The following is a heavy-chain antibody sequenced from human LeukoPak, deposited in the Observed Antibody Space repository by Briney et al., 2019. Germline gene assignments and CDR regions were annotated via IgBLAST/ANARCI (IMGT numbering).Heavy chain of an antibody. Sequence: SETLSLTCTVSGGSISSGSYYWGWIRQPPGKGLEWIGIIYYSGSSYYNPSLKSRVTISVDTSKNQFSLKLSSVTAADTAVYYCARTAVASDVWGEGTTVTVSP. J-gene: IGHJ6*04. V-gene: IGHV4-39*07. D-gene: IGHD2-15*01. CDR3: ARTAVASDV. CDR1: GGSISSGSYY. CDR2: IYYSGSS.